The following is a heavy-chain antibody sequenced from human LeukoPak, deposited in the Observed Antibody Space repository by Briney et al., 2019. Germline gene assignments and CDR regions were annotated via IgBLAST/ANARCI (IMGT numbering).Heavy chain of an antibody. CDR2: INIDGSTT. CDR1: GFTFSSYW. Sequence: GGSLRLSCAASGFTFSSYWMHWVRQAPGKGLVWVSRINIDGSTTSYADSVRGRFTISRDNAKNTLYLQMSGLRVEDTALYYCAEAYDTTWFYFDYWGQGTLVTVSS. V-gene: IGHV3-74*01. CDR3: AEAYDTTWFYFDY. D-gene: IGHD3-16*01. J-gene: IGHJ4*02.